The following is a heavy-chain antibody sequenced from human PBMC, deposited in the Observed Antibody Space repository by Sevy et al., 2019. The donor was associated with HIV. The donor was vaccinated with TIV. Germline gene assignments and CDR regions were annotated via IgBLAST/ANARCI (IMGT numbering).Heavy chain of an antibody. Sequence: GGSLRLSCAASGFTFGTYAMSWVRQAPGKGLEWVSGISGRATNTSYEDSVKGRFTISKDNSKNTLYLQMSTLRGEDTAVYYCAKDRRYGKTFNTYFGSWGQGTLVTVSS. J-gene: IGHJ4*02. CDR1: GFTFGTYA. D-gene: IGHD3-9*01. CDR3: AKDRRYGKTFNTYFGS. CDR2: ISGRATNT. V-gene: IGHV3-23*02.